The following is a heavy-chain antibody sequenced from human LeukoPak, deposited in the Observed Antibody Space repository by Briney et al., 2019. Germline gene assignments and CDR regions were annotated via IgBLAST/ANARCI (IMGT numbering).Heavy chain of an antibody. CDR3: ARWESGSYLVLDY. J-gene: IGHJ4*02. CDR2: IGGSRSTI. D-gene: IGHD1-26*01. CDR1: GFTFSVYS. V-gene: IGHV3-48*02. Sequence: PGGSLRLSCVASGFTFSVYSMTWVSQAPGKGLEWVSDIGGSRSTIYYADSVKGRFTISRDNAKNSLYLQMDSLRDEDTAVYYCARWESGSYLVLDYWGQGTLVTVSS.